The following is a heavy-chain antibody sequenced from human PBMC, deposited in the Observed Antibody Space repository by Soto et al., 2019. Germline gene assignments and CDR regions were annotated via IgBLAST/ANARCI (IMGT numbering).Heavy chain of an antibody. CDR2: IYPGDSDT. Sequence: GESLKISCKGSGYTFTNYWIGWVRQMPGKGLEWMGIIYPGDSDTKYNPSFQGQVTISADKSITTTYLRWTSLKASDTAIHYCAASTFYYGMDVWGQGTTVTVS. J-gene: IGHJ6*02. CDR3: AASTFYYGMDV. CDR1: GYTFTNYW. V-gene: IGHV5-51*01.